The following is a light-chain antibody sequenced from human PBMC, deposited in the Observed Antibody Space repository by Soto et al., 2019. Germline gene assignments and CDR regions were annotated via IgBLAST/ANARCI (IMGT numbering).Light chain of an antibody. Sequence: DIVLTQSPDTLSLSPGESATLSSRASQILSGTYLAGYQQKLGQSPRLLIYAASTTATGVPDRFSGSGSGTDFALTFSRLEPEDFAVYYCQHYVSSPLTFGGGTKVEIK. CDR2: AAS. J-gene: IGKJ4*01. CDR3: QHYVSSPLT. CDR1: QILSGTY. V-gene: IGKV3-20*01.